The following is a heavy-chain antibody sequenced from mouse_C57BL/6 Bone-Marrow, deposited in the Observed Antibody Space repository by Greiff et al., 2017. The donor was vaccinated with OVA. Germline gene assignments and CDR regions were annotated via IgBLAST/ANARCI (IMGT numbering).Heavy chain of an antibody. J-gene: IGHJ3*01. CDR3: ARDGGYDWFAY. CDR2: IYPGDGDT. D-gene: IGHD2-2*01. CDR1: GYAFSSSW. V-gene: IGHV1-82*01. Sequence: QVQLLQSGPELVKPGASVKISCKASGYAFSSSWMNWVKQRPGKGLEWIGRIYPGDGDTNYNGKFKGKATLTTDKSSSTAYMQLSSLTSEDSAVYFCARDGGYDWFAYWGQGTLVTVSA.